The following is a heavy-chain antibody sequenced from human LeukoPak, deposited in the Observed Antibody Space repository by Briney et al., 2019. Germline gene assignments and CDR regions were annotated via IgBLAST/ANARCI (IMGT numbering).Heavy chain of an antibody. CDR1: GYTFTSYD. D-gene: IGHD3-10*01. CDR3: ARGPSCYYGSGSYSY. CDR2: MNPNSGNT. J-gene: IGHJ4*02. Sequence: ASVKVSCKASGYTFTSYDINWVRQATGQGPEWMGWMNPNSGNTGYAQKFQGRVTMTRNTSISTAYMELSSLRSEDTAVYYCARGPSCYYGSGSYSYRGQGTLVTVSS. V-gene: IGHV1-8*01.